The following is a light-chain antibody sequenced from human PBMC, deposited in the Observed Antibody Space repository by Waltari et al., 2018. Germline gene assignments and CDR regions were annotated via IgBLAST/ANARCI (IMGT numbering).Light chain of an antibody. V-gene: IGKV1-39*01. Sequence: DIQMTQSPSSLSASVGDRVTITCRASQSISNYLNWYHQRPGKAPNYLIYASSSLQIGVPSRCGGSGSATDFTLHISSLQPEDFATYYCQQSYSTPPYTFGQGTKLEIK. CDR2: ASS. CDR1: QSISNY. J-gene: IGKJ2*01. CDR3: QQSYSTPPYT.